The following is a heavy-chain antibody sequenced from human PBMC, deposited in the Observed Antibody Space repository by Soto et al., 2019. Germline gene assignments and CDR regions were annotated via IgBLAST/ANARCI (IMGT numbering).Heavy chain of an antibody. CDR1: GYTLTELS. V-gene: IGHV1-8*01. CDR3: ARGGVFFFAAPTKPFDY. D-gene: IGHD3-10*01. CDR2: MNPNSGNT. Sequence: ASVKVSCKVSGYTLTELSMHWVRQATGQGLEWMGWMNPNSGNTGYAQKFQGRVTMTRNTSISTAYMELSSLRSEDTAVYYCARGGVFFFAAPTKPFDYWGQGTLVTVS. J-gene: IGHJ4*02.